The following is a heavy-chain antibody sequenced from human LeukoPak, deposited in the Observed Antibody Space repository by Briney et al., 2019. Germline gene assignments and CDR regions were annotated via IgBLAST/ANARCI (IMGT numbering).Heavy chain of an antibody. CDR3: ARDLRYYGSGSYPDY. D-gene: IGHD3-10*01. V-gene: IGHV3-48*01. Sequence: SGGSLRLSCAASGFTFSSNSMNWVRQAPGKGLEWVSYISSTGGTIYYADSVKGRFTISRDDSKNTLYLQMNSLRAEDTAVYYCARDLRYYGSGSYPDYWGQGTLVTVSS. CDR2: ISSTGGTI. CDR1: GFTFSSNS. J-gene: IGHJ4*02.